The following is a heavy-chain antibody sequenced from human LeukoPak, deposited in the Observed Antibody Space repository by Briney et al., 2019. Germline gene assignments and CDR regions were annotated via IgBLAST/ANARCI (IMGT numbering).Heavy chain of an antibody. CDR2: IYSGGGT. Sequence: GGSLRLSCAASEFTVSSNYMSWVRQAPGKGLEWVSTIYSGGGTYYADSVKGRLTISRDNSRNTLYLQMNSLRAEDTAVYYCARDRDYYDSSGYHYWGQGTLVTVSS. CDR3: ARDRDYYDSSGYHY. V-gene: IGHV3-53*01. CDR1: EFTVSSNY. D-gene: IGHD3-22*01. J-gene: IGHJ4*02.